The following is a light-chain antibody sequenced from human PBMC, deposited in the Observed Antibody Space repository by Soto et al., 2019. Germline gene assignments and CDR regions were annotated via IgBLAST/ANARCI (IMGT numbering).Light chain of an antibody. Sequence: ELVLTQSPGTLSLSPWESATLSCKASQSVSSNLAWYQQKPGQAPRLLIYGVSNRATAIPDRFSGSGSGTDFTLTINRLEPEDFAVYYCQQYHNSPITFGQGTRLEI. CDR3: QQYHNSPIT. V-gene: IGKV3-20*01. CDR2: GVS. J-gene: IGKJ5*01. CDR1: QSVSSN.